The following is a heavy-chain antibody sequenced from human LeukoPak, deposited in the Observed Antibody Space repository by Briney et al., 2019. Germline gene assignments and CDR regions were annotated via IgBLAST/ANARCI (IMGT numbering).Heavy chain of an antibody. J-gene: IGHJ6*03. D-gene: IGHD5-18*01. CDR3: ARGDTRHYYMDV. V-gene: IGHV1-8*03. CDR1: GYTFTSYD. Sequence: RASVTVSCKASGYTFTSYDINWVRQAPGQGLEWMGWMNPNSGNTGYAQKFQGRVTITRNTSISTAYMELSSLRSEDTAVYYCARGDTRHYYMDVWGKGTTVTISS. CDR2: MNPNSGNT.